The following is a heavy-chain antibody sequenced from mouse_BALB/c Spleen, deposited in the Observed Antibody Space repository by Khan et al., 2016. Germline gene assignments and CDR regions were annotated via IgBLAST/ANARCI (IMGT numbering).Heavy chain of an antibody. Sequence: QVQLQQSGPELVRPGVSVKISCKGSGYTFTDYAMHWVKQSHAKSLEWIGVISTYSGNTNYNQKFKGKATMTVDKSSSTAYMELARLTSEDSAIYYWARCYYGPYYAMDYWGQGTSVTVSS. V-gene: IGHV1S137*01. CDR2: ISTYSGNT. J-gene: IGHJ4*01. CDR1: GYTFTDYA. D-gene: IGHD1-2*01. CDR3: ARCYYGPYYAMDY.